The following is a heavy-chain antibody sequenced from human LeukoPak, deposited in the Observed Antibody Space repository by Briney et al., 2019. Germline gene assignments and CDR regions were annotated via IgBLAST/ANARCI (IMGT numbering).Heavy chain of an antibody. J-gene: IGHJ4*02. D-gene: IGHD2-15*01. CDR2: ISSSSSYI. V-gene: IGHV3-21*01. Sequence: GGSLRLSCAASGFTFSSYSMNWVRQAPGKGLEWVSSISSSSSYIYYADSVKGRFTISRDNAKNSLYLQMDSLRAEDTAVYYCARDHVVGSFDYWGQGTLVTVSS. CDR1: GFTFSSYS. CDR3: ARDHVVGSFDY.